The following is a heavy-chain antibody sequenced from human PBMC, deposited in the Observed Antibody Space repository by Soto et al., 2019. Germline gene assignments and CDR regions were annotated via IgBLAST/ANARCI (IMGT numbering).Heavy chain of an antibody. D-gene: IGHD3-3*01. J-gene: IGHJ6*02. CDR3: ARVYYDFWSGYAYGMDV. V-gene: IGHV1-46*01. CDR2: INPSGGST. CDR1: GYTFTSYY. Sequence: ASVKVSCKASGYTFTSYYIHCVRQAPGQGLEWMGIINPSGGSTSYAQKFQGRVTMTRDTSTSTVYMELSSLRSEDTAVYYCARVYYDFWSGYAYGMDVWGQGTTVTVSS.